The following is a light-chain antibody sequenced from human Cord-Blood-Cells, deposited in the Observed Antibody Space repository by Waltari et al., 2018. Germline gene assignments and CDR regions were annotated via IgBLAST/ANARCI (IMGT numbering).Light chain of an antibody. CDR2: GNS. Sequence: QSVLTQPPSVSGAPGQRVTLSCPGSGSNIGAGYAVIWYQQLPGTAPKLLIYGNSNRPSGVPDRFSGSKSGTSASLAITGLQAEDEADYYCQSYDSSLSGWVFGGGTKLTVL. CDR3: QSYDSSLSGWV. CDR1: GSNIGAGYA. V-gene: IGLV1-40*01. J-gene: IGLJ3*02.